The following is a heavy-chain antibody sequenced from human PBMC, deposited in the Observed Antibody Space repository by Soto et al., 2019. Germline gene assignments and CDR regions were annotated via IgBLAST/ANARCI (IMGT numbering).Heavy chain of an antibody. CDR3: ATTVTPRDYFDY. Sequence: ASVKVSCKASGYTFTGNYMHWVRQAPGQGLEWMGWINPNSGGTNYAQKFQGWVTMTRDTSISTAYMELSRLRSDDTAVYYCATTVTPRDYFDYWGQGTLVTVSS. CDR2: INPNSGGT. V-gene: IGHV1-2*04. D-gene: IGHD4-17*01. CDR1: GYTFTGNY. J-gene: IGHJ4*02.